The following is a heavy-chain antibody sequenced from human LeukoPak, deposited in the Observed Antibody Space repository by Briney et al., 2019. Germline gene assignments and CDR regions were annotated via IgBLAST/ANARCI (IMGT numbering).Heavy chain of an antibody. V-gene: IGHV4-61*01. CDR2: IYYSGST. CDR1: GGSISSDSYY. Sequence: SETLSLTCTVSGGSISSDSYYWAWIRQPPGKGLEWIGYIYYSGSTNYNPSLKSRVTISVDTSKNQFSLKLSSVTAADTAVYYCARAVYDNDAFDIWGQGTMVTVSS. CDR3: ARAVYDNDAFDI. D-gene: IGHD3-22*01. J-gene: IGHJ3*02.